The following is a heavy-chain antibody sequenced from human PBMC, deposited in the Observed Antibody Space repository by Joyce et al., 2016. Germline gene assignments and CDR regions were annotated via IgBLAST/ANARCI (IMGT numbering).Heavy chain of an antibody. J-gene: IGHJ6*02. CDR2: IYSRGST. CDR3: ARGGDYCSGTNCSPHFYFAMDV. Sequence: QVQLQESGPGLVKPAETLSLTCIVSGGSISCHYWSWIRQPAGKGLEWIGRIYSRGSTSYNPSLKNRVTMSVDSSKNHFSLKLSSVTAADTAVYYCARGGDYCSGTNCSPHFYFAMDVWGQGTTVTVSS. CDR1: GGSISCHY. D-gene: IGHD2-2*01. V-gene: IGHV4-4*07.